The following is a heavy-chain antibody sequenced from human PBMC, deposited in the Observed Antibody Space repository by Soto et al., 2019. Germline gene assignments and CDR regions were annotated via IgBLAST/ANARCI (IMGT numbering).Heavy chain of an antibody. CDR1: GGSISSYY. V-gene: IGHV4-59*01. CDR3: ARGQLVNWFDP. J-gene: IGHJ5*02. D-gene: IGHD6-6*01. CDR2: IYYSGST. Sequence: PSETLSLTCTVSGGSISSYYWSWIRQLPGKGLEWIGYIYYSGSTNYNPSLKSRVTISVDTSKNQFSLKLSSVTAADTAVYYCARGQLVNWFDPWGQGTLVTVSS.